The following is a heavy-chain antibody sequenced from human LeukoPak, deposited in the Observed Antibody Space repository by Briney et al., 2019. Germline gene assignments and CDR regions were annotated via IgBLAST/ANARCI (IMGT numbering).Heavy chain of an antibody. Sequence: SETLSLTSTVSGGSISSYYWSWIRQPPGKGLEWIGYIYYSGSTNYNPSLKSRVTISVDTSKNQFSLKLSSVTAADTAVYYCARSYCGGDCYLWAFDIWGQGTMVTVSS. CDR1: GGSISSYY. V-gene: IGHV4-59*01. D-gene: IGHD2-21*02. CDR2: IYYSGST. J-gene: IGHJ3*02. CDR3: ARSYCGGDCYLWAFDI.